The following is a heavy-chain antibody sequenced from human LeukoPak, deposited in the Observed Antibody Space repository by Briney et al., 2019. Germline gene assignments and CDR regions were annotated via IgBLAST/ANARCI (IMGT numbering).Heavy chain of an antibody. CDR1: GFTFSSYA. J-gene: IGHJ4*02. CDR3: ARDDWSGYSWGFDY. D-gene: IGHD3-3*01. Sequence: PGGSLRLSCAASGFTFSSYAMHWVRQAPGKGLEWVAVISYDGSNKYYADSVKGRFTISRDNSKNTLYLQMNSLRAEDTAAYYCARDDWSGYSWGFDYWGQGTLVTVSS. CDR2: ISYDGSNK. V-gene: IGHV3-30-3*01.